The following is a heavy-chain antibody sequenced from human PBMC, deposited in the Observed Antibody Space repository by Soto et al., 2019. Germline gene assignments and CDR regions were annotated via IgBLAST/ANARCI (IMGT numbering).Heavy chain of an antibody. Sequence: QLQLQESGSGLVKPSQTLSLTCAVSGGSISSGGYSWSWIRQPPGKGLEWIGYIYHSGSTYYNPSLKRRITISADRTNDQFSQKQSSATAAVTAVYYCARGRNDRYSYGGWGQGTPVIFSS. J-gene: IGHJ1*01. D-gene: IGHD5-18*01. CDR2: IYHSGST. CDR1: GGSISSGGYS. V-gene: IGHV4-30-2*01. CDR3: ARGRNDRYSYGG.